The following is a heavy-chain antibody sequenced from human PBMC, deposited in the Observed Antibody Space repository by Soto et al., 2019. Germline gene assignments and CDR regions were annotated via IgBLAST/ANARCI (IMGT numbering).Heavy chain of an antibody. Sequence: QVQVVQSRAEVKKPGASVRVSCKTSGYTFTDYDINWVRQATGQGLERMGCMSPDSGNAGYEQQFQGRVTMTRNTSISTAYKELSSLRSEATAVYYCEQTPGYWGQGTMFTVS. J-gene: IGHJ4*02. CDR2: MSPDSGNA. V-gene: IGHV1-8*01. CDR1: GYTFTDYD. D-gene: IGHD6-13*01. CDR3: EQTPGY.